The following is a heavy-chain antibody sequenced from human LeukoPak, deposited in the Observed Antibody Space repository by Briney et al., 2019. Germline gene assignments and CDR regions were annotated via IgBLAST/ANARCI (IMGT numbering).Heavy chain of an antibody. V-gene: IGHV3-7*03. Sequence: GGSLRLSCVASGFTFSSHWMSWVRQAPGEGLEWVGNMKQDGSDKYHADSVKGRFTISRDNAKNSLYLQMSSLRAEDTAVYYCATQTYALFDYWGQGTLVTVSS. D-gene: IGHD2-2*01. CDR1: GFTFSSHW. CDR2: MKQDGSDK. J-gene: IGHJ4*02. CDR3: ATQTYALFDY.